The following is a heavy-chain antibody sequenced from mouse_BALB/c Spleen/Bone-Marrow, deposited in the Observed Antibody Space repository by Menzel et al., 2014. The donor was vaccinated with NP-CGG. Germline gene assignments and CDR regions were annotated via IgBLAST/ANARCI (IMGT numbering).Heavy chain of an antibody. CDR1: GFNIKDTY. D-gene: IGHD2-3*01. V-gene: IGHV14-3*02. J-gene: IGHJ4*01. Sequence: EVQLQQSGAELVKPGASVKLSCTASGFNIKDTYMHWVKQRPEQGLEWIGRIDPANGNTKYDPKFQGKATITTDTSSNTAYLQLRSLTSEDTAVYYCARWLLPYGLDYWGQGTSVTVSS. CDR3: ARWLLPYGLDY. CDR2: IDPANGNT.